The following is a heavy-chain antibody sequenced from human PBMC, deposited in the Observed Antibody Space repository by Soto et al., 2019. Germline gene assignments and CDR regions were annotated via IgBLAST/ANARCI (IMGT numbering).Heavy chain of an antibody. CDR2: VYVDDSDT. J-gene: IGHJ4*02. CDR3: ARVRILSGLFRSFND. CDR1: GYRFTSYW. D-gene: IGHD3-10*01. Sequence: PGESLKISRGDSGYRFTSYWIAWVRQMAGKGLEWMGIVYVDDSDTKYSPSFEGQVTISADKSLSSAYLQWTSLRASDTAMYYCARVRILSGLFRSFNDSAPGDQVTVSS. V-gene: IGHV5-51*01.